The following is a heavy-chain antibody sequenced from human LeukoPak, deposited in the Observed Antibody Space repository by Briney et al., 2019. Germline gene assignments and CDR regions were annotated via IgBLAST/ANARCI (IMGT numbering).Heavy chain of an antibody. V-gene: IGHV1-18*01. CDR1: GYTFSSYG. CDR2: ISTYNGDR. D-gene: IGHD6-13*01. Sequence: GASVKVSCKPSGYTFSSYGISWVRQAPGQGLEWMGWISTYNGDRSYAQKLQGRLTMTTDTSTSTAYMELRSLISDDTAVYYCAAGTAADFWGQGTLVTVSS. J-gene: IGHJ4*02. CDR3: AAGTAADF.